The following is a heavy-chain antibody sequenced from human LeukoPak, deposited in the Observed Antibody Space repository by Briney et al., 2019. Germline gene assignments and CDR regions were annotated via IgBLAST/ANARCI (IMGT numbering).Heavy chain of an antibody. CDR2: INGDGSST. V-gene: IGHV3-74*01. Sequence: GGSLRLSCAASGFTLSYYWMHWVRQAPGKGLVWVSCINGDGSSTNYADSVKGRFTISRDNSKNTLYLQMNSLRAEDTAVYYCAKAFLDHDAFDIWGQGTMVTVSS. CDR1: GFTLSYYW. CDR3: AKAFLDHDAFDI. J-gene: IGHJ3*02.